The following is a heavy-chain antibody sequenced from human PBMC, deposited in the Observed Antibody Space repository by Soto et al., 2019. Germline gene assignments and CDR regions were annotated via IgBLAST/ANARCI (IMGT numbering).Heavy chain of an antibody. V-gene: IGHV3-13*01. CDR1: GFTFSASD. J-gene: IGHJ5*02. CDR2: IGTLHDT. Sequence: EVQLVESGGGLVQPGGSLRLSCAASGFTFSASDMHWVRQAPGKGLEWVAAIGTLHDTFYPDSVKGRFTISRENAKNSLYLQMNGRRADDTAVYYCARQASYWHGGGGWLDPWGQGVLVTVSS. D-gene: IGHD2-8*02. CDR3: ARQASYWHGGGGWLDP.